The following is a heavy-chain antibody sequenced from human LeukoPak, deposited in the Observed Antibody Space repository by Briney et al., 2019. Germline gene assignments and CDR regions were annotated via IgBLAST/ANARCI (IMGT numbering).Heavy chain of an antibody. CDR2: IYDSGTT. V-gene: IGHV4-30-4*01. J-gene: IGHJ4*02. CDR3: ARVSRVTPGVDY. D-gene: IGHD2-21*02. Sequence: PSQTLSLTCTVSGGSISSGNCYWSWIRQPPGTGLEWIGYIYDSGTTYYNPSLKSRVTISVDTSKNQFSLKLNSVTAADTAVYYCARVSRVTPGVDYWGQGTLVTVSS. CDR1: GGSISSGNCY.